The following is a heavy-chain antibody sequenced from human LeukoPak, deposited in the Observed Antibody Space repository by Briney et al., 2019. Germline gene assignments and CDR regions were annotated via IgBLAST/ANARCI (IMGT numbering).Heavy chain of an antibody. CDR2: ISYDGSNK. D-gene: IGHD5-18*01. J-gene: IGHJ4*02. CDR1: GFTFSSYA. V-gene: IGHV3-30-3*01. Sequence: GGSLRLSCAASGFTFSSYAMHWVRQAPGKGLEWVAVISYDGSNKYYADSVKGRFTISRDNSKNTLYLQMNSLRAEDTAVYYCARVVKVRTAMGPYYFDYWGQGTLVTVSS. CDR3: ARVVKVRTAMGPYYFDY.